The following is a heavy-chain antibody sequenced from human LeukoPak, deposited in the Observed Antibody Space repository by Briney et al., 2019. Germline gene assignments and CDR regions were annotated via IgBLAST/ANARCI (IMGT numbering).Heavy chain of an antibody. D-gene: IGHD7-27*01. Sequence: ASVKVSCKASGYTFTGYYMHWVRQAPGQGLEWMGWINPNSGGTNYAQKFQGRVTMTRDASISTTYMEMSRLTYDDTAVYYCVHASSLTGESGLGHWGQGTLVTVSP. CDR3: VHASSLTGESGLGH. J-gene: IGHJ4*02. CDR2: INPNSGGT. V-gene: IGHV1-2*02. CDR1: GYTFTGYY.